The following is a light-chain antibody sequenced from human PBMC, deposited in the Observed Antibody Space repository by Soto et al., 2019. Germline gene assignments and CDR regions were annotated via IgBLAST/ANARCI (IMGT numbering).Light chain of an antibody. V-gene: IGKV3-11*01. J-gene: IGKJ5*01. Sequence: EIVVTQSPATLSLSPGERATLSCRASQSVSSYLAWYQQKPGQAPRLLIYDASTRATGIPARFSGSGSGTDFTLTISSLEPEDFAVYYCQQRSTFGQGTRLEIK. CDR3: QQRST. CDR1: QSVSSY. CDR2: DAS.